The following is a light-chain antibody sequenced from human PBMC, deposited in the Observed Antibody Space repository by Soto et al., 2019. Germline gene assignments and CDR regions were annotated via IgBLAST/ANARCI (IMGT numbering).Light chain of an antibody. V-gene: IGLV1-40*01. CDR1: SSNIGAGYD. Sequence: QSVLTQPPSVSGAPGQRVTISCTGSSSNIGAGYDVHWYQQLPGTAPKLLIYANNIRPSGVPGRFSGSKSGTSASLAIPGLQAEDEADYYCQSYDSSLSGYVFGTGTKVTVL. CDR2: ANN. J-gene: IGLJ1*01. CDR3: QSYDSSLSGYV.